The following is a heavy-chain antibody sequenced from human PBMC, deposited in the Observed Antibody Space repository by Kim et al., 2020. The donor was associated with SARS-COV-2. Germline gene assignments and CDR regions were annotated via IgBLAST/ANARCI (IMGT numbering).Heavy chain of an antibody. D-gene: IGHD1-26*01. Sequence: GGSLRLSCAASGFTFSSYAMSWVRQAPGKGLEWVSAISGSGGSTYYADSVKGRFTISRDNSKNTLYLQMNSLRAEDTAVYYCEKGVAPSWEGFDYWGQGTLVTVSS. CDR2: ISGSGGST. V-gene: IGHV3-23*01. J-gene: IGHJ4*02. CDR3: EKGVAPSWEGFDY. CDR1: GFTFSSYA.